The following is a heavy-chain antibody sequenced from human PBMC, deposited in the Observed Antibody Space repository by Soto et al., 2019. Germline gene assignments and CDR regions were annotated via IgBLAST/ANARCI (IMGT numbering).Heavy chain of an antibody. CDR1: GYSISSGSY. D-gene: IGHD1-26*01. Sequence: SETQSRTCPVSGYSISSGSYWAWIRQPPGKGPEWIASIYHGGTTFYNPSLKSRITISVDTSKNQFSLKLSSVTAADTAVYYCAADGGSYYGYFDYWGQGTLVTVSS. CDR3: AADGGSYYGYFDY. V-gene: IGHV4-38-2*01. J-gene: IGHJ4*02. CDR2: IYHGGTT.